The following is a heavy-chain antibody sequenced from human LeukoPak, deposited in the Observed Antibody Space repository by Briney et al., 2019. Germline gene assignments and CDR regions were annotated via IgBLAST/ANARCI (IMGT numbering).Heavy chain of an antibody. CDR3: ASLTTTVTTPFDY. J-gene: IGHJ4*02. V-gene: IGHV3-33*03. D-gene: IGHD4-17*01. Sequence: PGRSLRLSCAASGFTFSSYGMHWVRQAPGMGLEWVAVIWYDGSNKYYADSVKGRFTISRDNAKNSLYLQTNSLRAEDTAVYYCASLTTTVTTPFDYWGQGTLVTVSS. CDR1: GFTFSSYG. CDR2: IWYDGSNK.